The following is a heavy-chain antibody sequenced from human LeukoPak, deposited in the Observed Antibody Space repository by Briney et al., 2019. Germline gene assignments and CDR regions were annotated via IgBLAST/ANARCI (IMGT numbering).Heavy chain of an antibody. CDR3: ARGSGYFDI. J-gene: IGHJ2*01. CDR1: GFTFSDYY. V-gene: IGHV3-11*05. CDR2: ISKNGDHT. Sequence: GRSLRLSCAASGFTFSDYYMSWIRQAPGRGLEWVSYISKNGDHTNYADSLKGRFTTSRDNDKNSVYLQISSLRAEDAALYYCARGSGYFDIGGRGTRVTVTS.